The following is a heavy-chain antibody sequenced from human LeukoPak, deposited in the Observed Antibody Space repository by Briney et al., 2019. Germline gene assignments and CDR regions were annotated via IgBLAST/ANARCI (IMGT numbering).Heavy chain of an antibody. J-gene: IGHJ5*02. CDR1: GGSFSGYY. D-gene: IGHD3-3*01. Sequence: SETLSLTCAVYGGSFSGYYWSWIRQPPGKGLEWIGEINHSGSTNYNPSLKSRVTISVDTSKNQFSLKLSSVTAADTAVYYCARGGTIFGVGLPRLNWFDPWGQGTLVTVSS. CDR3: ARGGTIFGVGLPRLNWFDP. V-gene: IGHV4-34*01. CDR2: INHSGST.